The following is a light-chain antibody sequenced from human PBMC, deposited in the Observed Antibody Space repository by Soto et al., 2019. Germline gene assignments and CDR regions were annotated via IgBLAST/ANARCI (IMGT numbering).Light chain of an antibody. J-gene: IGLJ6*01. Sequence: QSALTQPASVSGSPGQSITISCTGTPSDVGGYNYVSWYQQHPGKAPKLMIYEVSNRPSGVSNRFSGSKSGNTASLTISGLQTEDETDYDCSSYTSSSTLFVFGTGTQLTVL. CDR2: EVS. V-gene: IGLV2-14*01. CDR3: SSYTSSSTLFV. CDR1: PSDVGGYNY.